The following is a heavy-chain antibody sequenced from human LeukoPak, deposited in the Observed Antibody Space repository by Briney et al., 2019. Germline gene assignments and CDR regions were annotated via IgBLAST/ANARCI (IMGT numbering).Heavy chain of an antibody. CDR2: IKQDGSEK. Sequence: GGSLRLSCAASGFTFSTYWMSWVRQAPGKGLEWVANIKQDGSEKYYVYSVKGRFTISRDNAKNSLYLQMNSLRAEDTAMYYCARDSAGNDYWGQGNLVTVSS. V-gene: IGHV3-7*01. CDR1: GFTFSTYW. D-gene: IGHD6-13*01. CDR3: ARDSAGNDY. J-gene: IGHJ4*02.